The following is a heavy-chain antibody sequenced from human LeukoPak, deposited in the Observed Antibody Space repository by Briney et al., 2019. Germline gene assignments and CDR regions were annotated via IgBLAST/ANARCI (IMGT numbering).Heavy chain of an antibody. CDR2: FDPEDGET. D-gene: IGHD1-26*01. Sequence: ASVKVSCKASGYTLTELSMHWVRQAPGKGLEWMGGFDPEDGETIYAQKFQGRVTMTEDTSTDTAYMELSSLRSEDTAVYYCATGQGGSYHLGFDYWGQGTLVTVAS. CDR3: ATGQGGSYHLGFDY. CDR1: GYTLTELS. J-gene: IGHJ4*02. V-gene: IGHV1-24*01.